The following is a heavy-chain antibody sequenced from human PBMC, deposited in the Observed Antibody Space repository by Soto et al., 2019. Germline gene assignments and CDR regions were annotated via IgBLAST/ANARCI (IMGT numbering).Heavy chain of an antibody. CDR2: ISAYNGNT. CDR1: GYTLTSYG. Sequence: ASVKVSFKASGYTLTSYGSSWVRQAPGQGLEWMGWISAYNGNTNYAQKLQGRVTMTTDTSTSTAYMELRSLRSDDTAVYYCARPGSSSTRCARGANWFDPWGQGTLVTVSS. J-gene: IGHJ5*02. V-gene: IGHV1-18*01. D-gene: IGHD2-2*01. CDR3: ARPGSSSTRCARGANWFDP.